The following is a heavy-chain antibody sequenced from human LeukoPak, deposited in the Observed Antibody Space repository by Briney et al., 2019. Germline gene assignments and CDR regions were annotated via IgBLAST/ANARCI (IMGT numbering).Heavy chain of an antibody. Sequence: PSETLSLTCTVSGGSISSYYWSWIRQPPGKGLEWIGEINHSGSTNYNPSLKSRVTISVDTSKNQFSLKLSSVTAADTAVYYCASSGDYDFYGMDVWGQGTTVTVSS. CDR2: INHSGST. CDR3: ASSGDYDFYGMDV. CDR1: GGSISSYY. J-gene: IGHJ6*02. D-gene: IGHD3-3*01. V-gene: IGHV4-34*01.